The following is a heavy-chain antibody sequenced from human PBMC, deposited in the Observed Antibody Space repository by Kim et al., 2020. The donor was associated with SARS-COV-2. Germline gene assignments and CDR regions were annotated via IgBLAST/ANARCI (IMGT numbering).Heavy chain of an antibody. V-gene: IGHV3-53*01. CDR2: IYSGGST. CDR3: ARGRGFGELLWGLDY. Sequence: GGSLRLSCAASGFTVSSNYMSWVRQAPGKGLEWVSVIYSGGSTYYADSVKGRFTISRDNSKNTLYLQMNSLRAEDTAVYYCARGRGFGELLWGLDYWGQGTLVTVSS. CDR1: GFTVSSNY. D-gene: IGHD3-10*01. J-gene: IGHJ4*02.